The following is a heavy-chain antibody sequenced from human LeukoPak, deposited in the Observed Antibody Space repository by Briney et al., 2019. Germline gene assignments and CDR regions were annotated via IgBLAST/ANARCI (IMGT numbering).Heavy chain of an antibody. CDR1: GYTFSNYW. Sequence: GESLKISCKASGYTFSNYWIGWVRQVPGKGLEWMGVIYPGDSDTRYSPSFQGQVTISADKSISTAYLQWSSLKASATAMYYFTRPPYGVQNLYDVLDIWGQGTMVTVSS. D-gene: IGHD4-17*01. J-gene: IGHJ3*02. V-gene: IGHV5-51*01. CDR2: IYPGDSDT. CDR3: TRPPYGVQNLYDVLDI.